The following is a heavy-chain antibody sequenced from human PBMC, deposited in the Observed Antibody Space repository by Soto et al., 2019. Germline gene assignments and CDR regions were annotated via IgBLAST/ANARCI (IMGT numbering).Heavy chain of an antibody. V-gene: IGHV4-61*01. CDR2: IYYSGST. Sequence: PSETLSLTCTVSGGSVSSGSYYWSWIRQPPGKGLEWIGYIYYSGSTNYNPYLKSRVTISVDTSKNQFSLKLSSVTAADTAVYYCARVRVGSGSYFGPFDYWGQGTLVTVSS. CDR1: GGSVSSGSYY. J-gene: IGHJ4*02. D-gene: IGHD1-26*01. CDR3: ARVRVGSGSYFGPFDY.